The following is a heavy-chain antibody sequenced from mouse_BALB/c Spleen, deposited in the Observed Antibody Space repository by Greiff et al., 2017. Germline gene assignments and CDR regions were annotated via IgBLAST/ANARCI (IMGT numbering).Heavy chain of an antibody. Sequence: EVKVVESGGGLVQPGGSLKLSCAASGFTFSSYTMSWVRQTPEKRLEWVAYISNGGGSTYYPDTVKGRFTISRDNAKNTLYLQMSSLKSEDTAMYYCARHGDYYGSSYDWYFDVWGAGTTVTVSS. D-gene: IGHD1-1*01. CDR3: ARHGDYYGSSYDWYFDV. CDR1: GFTFSSYT. V-gene: IGHV5-12-2*01. CDR2: ISNGGGST. J-gene: IGHJ1*01.